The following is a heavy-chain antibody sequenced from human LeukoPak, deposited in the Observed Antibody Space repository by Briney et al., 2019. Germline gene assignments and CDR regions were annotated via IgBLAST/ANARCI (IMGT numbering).Heavy chain of an antibody. CDR2: VNLQGST. CDR3: AREGGPYRPLDY. J-gene: IGHJ4*02. Sequence: KTSETLSRTCGVSGGSISNTNWWTWVRQPPGKGLEWIGEVNLQGSTNYNPSLKSRVAISVDKSENHISLKLTSVTAADTAVYYCAREGGPYRPLDYSGQGTLVTVAS. V-gene: IGHV4-4*02. CDR1: GGSISNTNW.